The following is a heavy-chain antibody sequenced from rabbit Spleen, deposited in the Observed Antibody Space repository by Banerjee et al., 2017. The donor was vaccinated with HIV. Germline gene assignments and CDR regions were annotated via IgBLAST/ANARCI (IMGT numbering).Heavy chain of an antibody. V-gene: IGHV1S47*01. D-gene: IGHD6-1*01. Sequence: QEQLVESGGGLVQPEGSLTLTCKAAGFDFSSSYYMCWVRQAPGKGPEWIACIYVGDGSTYYASWVNGRFTISRSTSLNTVTLQMTSLTAADTATYFCARDPWGGWLNYGYALELWGQGTLVTVS. J-gene: IGHJ4*01. CDR2: IYVGDGST. CDR3: ARDPWGGWLNYGYALEL. CDR1: GFDFSSSYY.